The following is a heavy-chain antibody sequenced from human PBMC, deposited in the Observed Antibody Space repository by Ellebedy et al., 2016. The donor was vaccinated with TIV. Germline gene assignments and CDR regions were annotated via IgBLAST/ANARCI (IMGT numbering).Heavy chain of an antibody. J-gene: IGHJ6*02. CDR2: INPNSGGT. D-gene: IGHD6-13*01. Sequence: ASVKVSCKASGYTFTGYYMHWVRQAPGQGLEWMGWINPNSGGTNYAQKFQGWVTMTTDTSTSTAYMELRSLRSDDTAVYYCAREGGIAAAGMDVWGQGTTVTVSS. CDR1: GYTFTGYY. CDR3: AREGGIAAAGMDV. V-gene: IGHV1-2*04.